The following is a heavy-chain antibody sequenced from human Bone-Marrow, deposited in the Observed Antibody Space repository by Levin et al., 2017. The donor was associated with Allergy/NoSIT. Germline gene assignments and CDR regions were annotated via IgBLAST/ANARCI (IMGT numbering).Heavy chain of an antibody. Sequence: LSLTCAASGFAFHNNWMSWFRQAPGKGLGGVAKINKDGGEKNNWASVKGRLPISRATAKNSFYLQMNNLRAADTAVYYCARDQYTASYSDYWGQGTLVDVST. J-gene: IGHJ4*02. CDR3: ARDQYTASYSDY. CDR1: GFAFHNNW. D-gene: IGHD3-10*01. V-gene: IGHV3-7*04. CDR2: INKDGGEK.